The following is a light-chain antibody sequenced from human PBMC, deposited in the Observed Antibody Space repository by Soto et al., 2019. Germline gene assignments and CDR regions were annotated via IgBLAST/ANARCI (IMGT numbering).Light chain of an antibody. CDR1: SSDVGSYTL. CDR3: SSYTSSSPLV. CDR2: EGT. V-gene: IGLV2-14*02. J-gene: IGLJ3*02. Sequence: QSALTQPASVSGSPGQSITISCTGTSSDVGSYTLVSWYQQNPGKAPKLIIYEGTKRPSGVSNRFSGSKSGNTASLTISGLQAEDEADYYCSSYTSSSPLVFGGGTKVTVL.